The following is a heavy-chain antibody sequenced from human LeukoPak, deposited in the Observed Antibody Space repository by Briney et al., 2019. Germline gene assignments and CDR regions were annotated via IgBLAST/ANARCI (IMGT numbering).Heavy chain of an antibody. CDR2: IGHDGADK. D-gene: IGHD3-22*01. J-gene: IGHJ4*02. CDR3: ARNSDYCDYSPQRV. CDR1: GFTFSHYA. V-gene: IGHV3-30*04. Sequence: QPGGSLRLSCAASGFTFSHYALHWVRQAPGKGLEWVALIGHDGADKYYADSVKGRFLISRDNSKNMLFLQMNSLIIEDTAVYYFARNSDYCDYSPQRVWGQGPLVPVS.